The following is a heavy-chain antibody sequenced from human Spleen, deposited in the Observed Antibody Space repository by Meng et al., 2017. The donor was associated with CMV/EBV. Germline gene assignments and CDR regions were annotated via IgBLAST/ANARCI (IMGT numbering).Heavy chain of an antibody. CDR3: ARQLPVVRGLTPLLYAMDV. CDR1: NGGYS. J-gene: IGHJ6*02. D-gene: IGHD3-10*01. CDR2: IYQSGDT. V-gene: IGHV4-30-2*01. Sequence: NGGYSWSWDRQPPGKGLEWVGYIYQSGDTYYNPSLKSRVTISIDRSKNQFSLKLSSVTAADTAVYYCARQLPVVRGLTPLLYAMDVWGQGTTVTVSS.